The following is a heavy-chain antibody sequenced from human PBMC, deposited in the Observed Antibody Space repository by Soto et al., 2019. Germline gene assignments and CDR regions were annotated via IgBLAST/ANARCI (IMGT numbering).Heavy chain of an antibody. V-gene: IGHV4-38-2*01. CDR2: VDHSGRT. Sequence: SETLSLTCAVCGYSINSDYYWGWIRQPPGEGLEWIGSVDHSGRTYYSPSLRSRLTISIYTPKIQFSLRLASVTAADTAMYFCAKKGYYPSGKINLFGSWGPGTLATVSA. J-gene: IGHJ4*02. CDR1: GYSINSDYY. CDR3: AKKGYYPSGKINLFGS. D-gene: IGHD3-10*01.